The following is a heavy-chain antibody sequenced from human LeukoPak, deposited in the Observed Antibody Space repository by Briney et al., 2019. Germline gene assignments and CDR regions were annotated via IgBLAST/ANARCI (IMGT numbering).Heavy chain of an antibody. CDR1: GFTFDDYT. V-gene: IGHV3-43*01. D-gene: IGHD3/OR15-3a*01. J-gene: IGHJ4*02. Sequence: GGSLRLSCAASGFTFDDYTMYWVRQAPGKGLEWVSLISWDGGSTYYPDSVKGRFTISRDNSKNTLYLQMNSLRAEDTAVYYCARDRGGLAADYWGQGTLVTVSS. CDR2: ISWDGGST. CDR3: ARDRGGLAADY.